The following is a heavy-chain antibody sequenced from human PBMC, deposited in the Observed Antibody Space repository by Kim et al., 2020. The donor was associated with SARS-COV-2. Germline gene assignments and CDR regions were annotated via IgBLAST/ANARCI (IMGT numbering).Heavy chain of an antibody. Sequence: LKSRVTIAVDRSKNQFSLKLSSVTAADTAVYYCARVVRRITIFGGPYYFDYWGQGTLVAVSS. V-gene: IGHV4-30-2*01. J-gene: IGHJ4*02. CDR3: ARVVRRITIFGGPYYFDY. D-gene: IGHD3-3*01.